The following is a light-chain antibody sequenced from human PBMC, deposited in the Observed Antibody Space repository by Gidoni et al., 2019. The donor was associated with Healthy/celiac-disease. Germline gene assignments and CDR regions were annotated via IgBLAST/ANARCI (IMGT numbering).Light chain of an antibody. CDR2: AAS. CDR1: QSISSY. V-gene: IGKV1-39*01. CDR3: QQSYSTPYT. Sequence: DIQMTQSPSSLSASVGDRVTITCRASQSISSYLNWYQQKPGKAPKLLIYAASSLQSGVPSRFSGSGSGTDFTLTISSLQPEDFATYYCQQSYSTPYTFGQGTQLVIK. J-gene: IGKJ2*01.